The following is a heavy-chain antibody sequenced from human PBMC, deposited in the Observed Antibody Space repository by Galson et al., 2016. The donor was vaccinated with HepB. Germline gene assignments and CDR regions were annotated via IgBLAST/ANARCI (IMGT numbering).Heavy chain of an antibody. D-gene: IGHD6-13*01. Sequence: SLRLSCAASGFTFRSSVMHWVRQAPGKGLEWVAVISFDGSNQFYADSVQGRFTISRDNAKNSLYLQMDSLRAEDTAVYYCAREKLASDYWGQGTLVTVSS. CDR3: AREKLASDY. CDR2: ISFDGSNQ. J-gene: IGHJ4*02. V-gene: IGHV3-30*03. CDR1: GFTFRSSV.